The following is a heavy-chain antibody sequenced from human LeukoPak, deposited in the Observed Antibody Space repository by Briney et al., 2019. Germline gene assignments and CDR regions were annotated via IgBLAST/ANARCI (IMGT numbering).Heavy chain of an antibody. J-gene: IGHJ5*02. D-gene: IGHD6-19*01. Sequence: SETLSLTCTVSGGSISSYYWSWIRQPPGKGLEWIGYIYYSGSTNYNPSLKSRVTISVDTSKNQFSLKLSSVTAADTAVYYCARHVSSGWYYSLNWFDPWGQGTLVTVSS. CDR2: IYYSGST. CDR1: GGSISSYY. CDR3: ARHVSSGWYYSLNWFDP. V-gene: IGHV4-59*08.